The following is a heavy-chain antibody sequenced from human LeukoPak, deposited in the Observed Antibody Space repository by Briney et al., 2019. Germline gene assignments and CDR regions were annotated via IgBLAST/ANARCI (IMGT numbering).Heavy chain of an antibody. CDR3: AAVGLPMTTVTNYYYYYGMDV. V-gene: IGHV1-58*02. J-gene: IGHJ6*02. Sequence: GTSVKVSCKASGFTFTSSAMQWVRQARGQRLEWIGWIVVGSGNTNYAQKSQERVTITRDMSTSTAYMELSSLRSEDTAVYYCAAVGLPMTTVTNYYYYYGMDVWGQGTTVTVSS. CDR2: IVVGSGNT. CDR1: GFTFTSSA. D-gene: IGHD4-17*01.